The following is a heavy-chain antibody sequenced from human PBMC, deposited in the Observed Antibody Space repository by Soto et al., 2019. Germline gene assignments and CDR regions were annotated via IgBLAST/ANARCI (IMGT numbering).Heavy chain of an antibody. Sequence: GESLKISCKGSGDSFTNYWINWVRQMPGKGLEWVGRIDPSDSYAIYSPSFQGHVTISADKSISTAYLQWRSLKASDAAVYYCARSRILANGPEGLWGQGTQVTVSS. J-gene: IGHJ4*02. CDR3: ARSRILANGPEGL. CDR1: GDSFTNYW. D-gene: IGHD2-8*01. V-gene: IGHV5-10-1*01. CDR2: IDPSDSYA.